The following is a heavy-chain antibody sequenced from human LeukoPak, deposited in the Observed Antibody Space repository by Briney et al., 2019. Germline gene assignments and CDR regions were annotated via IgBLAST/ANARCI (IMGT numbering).Heavy chain of an antibody. Sequence: PGGSLRLSCAASGFTFDKYAMHWVRQAPGKGLEWVSSISSSSSYIYYADSVKGRFTISRDNAKNSLYLQMNSLRAEDTAVYYCAQVGIAAQSDYWGQGTLVTVSS. V-gene: IGHV3-21*01. J-gene: IGHJ4*02. CDR1: GFTFDKYA. CDR2: ISSSSSYI. CDR3: AQVGIAAQSDY. D-gene: IGHD6-13*01.